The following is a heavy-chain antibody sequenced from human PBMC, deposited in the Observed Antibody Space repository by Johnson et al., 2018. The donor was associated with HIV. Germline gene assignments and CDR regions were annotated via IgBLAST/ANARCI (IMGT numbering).Heavy chain of an antibody. J-gene: IGHJ3*02. CDR2: ISYAGSNK. Sequence: QEQLVESGGGVVQPGRSLRLSCAASGFTFSDYAMHRVRQAPGKGLEWVAVISYAGSNKYYADSVKVRFTISRDNSKNTLYLQRNSLRAEDTAVYYCAKDLPPMILGGGDAYVIWGQGTIVTVSS. D-gene: IGHD3-22*01. CDR3: AKDLPPMILGGGDAYVI. CDR1: GFTFSDYA. V-gene: IGHV3-30-3*02.